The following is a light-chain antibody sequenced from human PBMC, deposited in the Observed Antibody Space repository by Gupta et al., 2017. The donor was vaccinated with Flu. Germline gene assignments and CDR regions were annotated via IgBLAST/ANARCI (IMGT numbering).Light chain of an antibody. J-gene: IGKJ4*01. V-gene: IGKV3-15*01. CDR3: QQYHDWPPLT. CDR1: QSVSSK. CDR2: DAA. Sequence: TISVSTGARVSLSGMARQSVSSKVAWYQQKPGQAPRLLIYDAATRATGIPARFNGSGSGTEFTLLSSSLHSEDFAIYYCQQYHDWPPLTFGGGTKVDVK.